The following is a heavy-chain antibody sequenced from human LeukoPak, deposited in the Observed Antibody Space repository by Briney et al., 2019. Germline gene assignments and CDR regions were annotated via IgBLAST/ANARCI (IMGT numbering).Heavy chain of an antibody. V-gene: IGHV3-30*18. CDR1: APSSSNYG. J-gene: IGHJ4*02. Sequence: GRSLTLSCPAYAPSSSNYGMHWVRQAPGNGLDWVADTSNDVSNNYYADSVNAPFTISRDNSKNTLYLQMNSLRTEDTAVYYCANEGFLTGYPLDYWGQGTLVTVSS. CDR3: ANEGFLTGYPLDY. D-gene: IGHD3-9*01. CDR2: TSNDVSNN.